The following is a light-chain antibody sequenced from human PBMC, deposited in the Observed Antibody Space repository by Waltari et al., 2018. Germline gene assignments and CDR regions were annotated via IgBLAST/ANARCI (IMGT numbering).Light chain of an antibody. CDR3: QQYSSWPPT. CDR2: GAS. Sequence: EIMMTQSPATLSVSPGERATLSCRASQSVSSNLAWHQQKPGQAPRLLIYGASSRATGIPARFSGSGSGTEFTLTISSLQSKDFAVYYCQQYSSWPPTFGPGTKVDIK. CDR1: QSVSSN. V-gene: IGKV3-15*01. J-gene: IGKJ3*01.